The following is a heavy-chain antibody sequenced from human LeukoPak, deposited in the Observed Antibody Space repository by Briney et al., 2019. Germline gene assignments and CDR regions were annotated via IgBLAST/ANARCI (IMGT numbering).Heavy chain of an antibody. CDR3: ARGPH. V-gene: IGHV3-30*04. CDR1: GFTFSSYA. Sequence: GGSLRLSCAASGFTFSSYAMHWVRQAPGKGLEWVAVISYDGSNKYYADSVKGRFTIPRDNAKNSVYLQMNSLRTEDTAVYYCARGPHWGQGTLVTVSS. CDR2: ISYDGSNK. J-gene: IGHJ4*02.